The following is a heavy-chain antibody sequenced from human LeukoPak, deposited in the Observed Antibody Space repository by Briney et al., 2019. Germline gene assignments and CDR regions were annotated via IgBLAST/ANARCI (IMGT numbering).Heavy chain of an antibody. D-gene: IGHD3-10*01. Sequence: ASVKVSCKASGYTFTGYYIHWVRQAPGQGLECVGWINPNSGGTNYAQKFQGRVTMTRDTSISTAYMELSRLRADDTAVYYCARGGSGSYFSWLDPWGQGTLVTVSS. CDR2: INPNSGGT. V-gene: IGHV1-2*02. J-gene: IGHJ5*02. CDR3: ARGGSGSYFSWLDP. CDR1: GYTFTGYY.